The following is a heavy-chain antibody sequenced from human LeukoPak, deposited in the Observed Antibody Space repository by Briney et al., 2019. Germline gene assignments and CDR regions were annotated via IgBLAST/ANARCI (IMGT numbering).Heavy chain of an antibody. Sequence: PGGSLRLSCAASGFSFSSRDMHWVRQAPGKGLEWVSVVWSDGSNKYYADSVEGRFTISRDNSRNTVYLQMNSLRDEDTAVYYCASGTYYGSGSWGYWGQGTLVTVSS. CDR3: ASGTYYGSGSWGY. V-gene: IGHV3-33*01. D-gene: IGHD3-10*01. J-gene: IGHJ4*02. CDR1: GFSFSSRD. CDR2: VWSDGSNK.